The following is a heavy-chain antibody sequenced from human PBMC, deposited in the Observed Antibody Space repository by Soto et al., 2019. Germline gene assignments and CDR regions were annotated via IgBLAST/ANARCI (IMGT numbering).Heavy chain of an antibody. D-gene: IGHD5-18*01. Sequence: AGGSLRLSCAASGFTFSDAWKSWVRHAPGKGQDWVGRIKRKTDDGTTDYAAPVKGRFTISRDDSKNTLFLQINSLKTEDTAVYYCTTAGYDYGYSFDYWGQGALVTVSS. J-gene: IGHJ4*02. CDR1: GFTFSDAW. CDR3: TTAGYDYGYSFDY. CDR2: IKRKTDDGTT. V-gene: IGHV3-15*01.